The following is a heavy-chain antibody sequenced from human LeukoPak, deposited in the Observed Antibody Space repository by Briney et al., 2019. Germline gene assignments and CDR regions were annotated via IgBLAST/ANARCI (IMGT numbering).Heavy chain of an antibody. V-gene: IGHV4-59*08. CDR3: ARHPELYFFDY. Sequence: SSETLSLTCTVSGASISSYYWSWVRQPPGKGLEWIGYISYSGSTNYNPSLKSRVTISADTSKNQVSLTLSSVTAADTAVYYCARHPELYFFDYWGQGTLVTVSS. J-gene: IGHJ4*02. CDR1: GASISSYY. CDR2: ISYSGST. D-gene: IGHD3-10*01.